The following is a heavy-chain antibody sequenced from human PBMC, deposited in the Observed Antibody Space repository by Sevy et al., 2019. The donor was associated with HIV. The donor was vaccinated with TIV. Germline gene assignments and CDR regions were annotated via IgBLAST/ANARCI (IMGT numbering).Heavy chain of an antibody. CDR3: ARDSRYFYNLLYAPTREAFAI. J-gene: IGHJ3*02. CDR2: ISYDGYNK. Sequence: LRLSCAAAGFTFSSNAIHWVRQAPGKGLEWVAVISYDGYNKYSADSVRGRFTLARDNSKNILYLQMNNLRPEDTTVYYCARDSRYFYNLLYAPTREAFAIWGQGTRVTGSS. V-gene: IGHV3-30*04. CDR1: GFTFSSNA. D-gene: IGHD2-8*01.